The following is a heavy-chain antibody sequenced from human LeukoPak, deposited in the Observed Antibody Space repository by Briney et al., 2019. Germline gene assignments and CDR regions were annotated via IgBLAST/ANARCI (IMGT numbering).Heavy chain of an antibody. Sequence: PGGSLRLSCAASGFTFSSYSMNWVSQAPGKGLEWVLSISSSSSYIYYADSVKGRFTISRDNAKNSLYLQMNSLRAEDTAVYYCAKDLTSRPTTRCSDGVCSPAYYCYGMDVWGQGTTVTVSS. V-gene: IGHV3-21*04. CDR2: ISSSSSYI. CDR3: AKDLTSRPTTRCSDGVCSPAYYCYGMDV. CDR1: GFTFSSYS. J-gene: IGHJ6*02. D-gene: IGHD2-8*01.